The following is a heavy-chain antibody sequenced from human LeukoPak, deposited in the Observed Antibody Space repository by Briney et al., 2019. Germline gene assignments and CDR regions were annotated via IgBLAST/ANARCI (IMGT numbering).Heavy chain of an antibody. D-gene: IGHD5-18*01. V-gene: IGHV1-46*01. Sequence: GASVKVSCKASGYTFTSYYMHWVRQAPGQGLEWMGIINPSGGSTSYAQKFQGRVTMTRDTSTSTVYMELSSLRSEDTAVCYCARDSGRGYSYGYPDYWGQGTLVTVSS. CDR2: INPSGGST. J-gene: IGHJ4*02. CDR1: GYTFTSYY. CDR3: ARDSGRGYSYGYPDY.